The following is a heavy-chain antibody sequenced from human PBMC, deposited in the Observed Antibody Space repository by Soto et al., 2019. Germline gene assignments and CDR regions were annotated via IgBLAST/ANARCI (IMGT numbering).Heavy chain of an antibody. D-gene: IGHD3-3*01. J-gene: IGHJ5*02. CDR1: GGSIISYS. V-gene: IGHV4-59*01. CDR2: IYYSGST. Sequence: PXETLSLNCTVAGGSIISYSLSWIRQPPGKGLEWIGYIYYSGSTNYNPSLKSRVTISVDTSKNQFSLKLSSVTTADTAVYYCARSITIFGVGPWFDPWGQGSLVTVSS. CDR3: ARSITIFGVGPWFDP.